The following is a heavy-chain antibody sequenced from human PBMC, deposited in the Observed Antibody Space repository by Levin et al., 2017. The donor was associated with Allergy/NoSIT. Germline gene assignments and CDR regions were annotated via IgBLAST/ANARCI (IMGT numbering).Heavy chain of an antibody. CDR1: GFTFSSYA. Sequence: LSLTCAASGFTFSSYAMSWVRQAPGKGLEWVSVISHIGDSTDYVDSVKGRFTILRDNSKKTLYLQMNSLRAEDTAVYYCARGTDDLDLWGQGTLVIVSS. D-gene: IGHD3/OR15-3a*01. CDR3: ARGTDDLDL. V-gene: IGHV3-23*01. CDR2: ISHIGDST. J-gene: IGHJ5*02.